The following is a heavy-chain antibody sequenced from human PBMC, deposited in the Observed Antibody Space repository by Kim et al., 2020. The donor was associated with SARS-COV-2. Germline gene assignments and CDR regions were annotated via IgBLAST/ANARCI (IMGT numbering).Heavy chain of an antibody. CDR1: GYTSTSYY. D-gene: IGHD3-3*01. J-gene: IGHJ6*02. V-gene: IGHV1-46*01. CDR2: INPSGGST. CDR3: AREPQPPTTPHYDFWSGYYNAPYYYYGMDV. Sequence: ASVKVSCKASGYTSTSYYMHWVRQAPGQGLEWMGIINPSGGSTSYAQKFQGRVTMTRDTSTSTVYMELSSLRSEDTAVYYCAREPQPPTTPHYDFWSGYYNAPYYYYGMDVWGQGTTVTVSS.